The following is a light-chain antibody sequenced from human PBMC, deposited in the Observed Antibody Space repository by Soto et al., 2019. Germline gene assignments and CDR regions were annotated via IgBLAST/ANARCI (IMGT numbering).Light chain of an antibody. CDR1: QRISGW. CDR2: DVS. CDR3: QQYNTFST. Sequence: DIQMTQTPSTLSASVGDTVTITCRASQRISGWLAWHQQKPGKAPKLLIYDVSSLENGVPSRFSGSGSGTEFTLTISSLQPDDFATYYCQQYNTFSTFGQGTKVDI. V-gene: IGKV1-5*01. J-gene: IGKJ1*01.